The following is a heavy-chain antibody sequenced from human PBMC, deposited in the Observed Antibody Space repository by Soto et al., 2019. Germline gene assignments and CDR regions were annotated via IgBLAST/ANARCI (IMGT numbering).Heavy chain of an antibody. CDR3: AHRGEVNGNWEQGSLDH. D-gene: IGHD2-8*01. Sequence: QITLTESGPTRVKPTQTLTLTCTFSGFSLTTRPVGVAWIRQPPGKALDWLAVIYWDDDKRYSPSLKSRVSIAKDNYKTKVVIKMAYMNDMDTATYFCAHRGEVNGNWEQGSLDHWGQGTLVTASS. CDR2: IYWDDDK. V-gene: IGHV2-5*02. J-gene: IGHJ4*02. CDR1: GFSLTTRPVG.